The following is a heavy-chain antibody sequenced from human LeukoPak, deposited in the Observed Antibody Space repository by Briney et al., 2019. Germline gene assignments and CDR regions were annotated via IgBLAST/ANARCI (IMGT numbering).Heavy chain of an antibody. CDR1: GGSISSYY. J-gene: IGHJ3*02. CDR3: ARVGRWELLDAFAI. V-gene: IGHV4-4*07. Sequence: PSETLSLTCTVSGGSISSYYWSWIRQPAGKGLEWIGRIYTSGSTNYNPSLKSRVTMSVDTSKNQFSLKLSSVTAADTAVYYCARVGRWELLDAFAIWGQGTMVTVSS. CDR2: IYTSGST. D-gene: IGHD1-26*01.